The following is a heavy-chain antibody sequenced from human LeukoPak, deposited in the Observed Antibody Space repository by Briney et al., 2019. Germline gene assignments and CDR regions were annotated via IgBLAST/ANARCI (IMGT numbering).Heavy chain of an antibody. D-gene: IGHD3-10*01. J-gene: IGHJ4*02. V-gene: IGHV3-30*18. CDR3: AKDQRFGDLLRVDIEY. CDR2: ISYDGTNK. Sequence: PGGSLRLSCTASRFTFSSYGMHWVRQAPGKGLEGGAIISYDGTNKYYEASVKGRITIARDNSKSTMVLKMTSLRTEDTAVYYCAKDQRFGDLLRVDIEYWGQGTLVTVSS. CDR1: RFTFSSYG.